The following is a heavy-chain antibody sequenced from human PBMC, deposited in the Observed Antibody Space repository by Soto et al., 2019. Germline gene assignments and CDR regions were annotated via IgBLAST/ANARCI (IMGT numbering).Heavy chain of an antibody. CDR1: GESFSAYY. CDR2: IHHTGDT. CDR3: VRFDERSPGSGPLADY. J-gene: IGHJ4*02. D-gene: IGHD3-10*01. V-gene: IGHV4-34*01. Sequence: QVHVQQWGAGLLKPSETLSLTCGVYGESFSAYYWNWIRQSPGKGLEWIGDIHHTGDTKYNPSLKSRLTRSVDTSKNQFSLKLTSVTAADTAVYYCVRFDERSPGSGPLADYWGQGTLVTVSS.